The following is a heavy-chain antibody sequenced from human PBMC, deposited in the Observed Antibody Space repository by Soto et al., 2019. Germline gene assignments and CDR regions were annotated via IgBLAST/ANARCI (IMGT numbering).Heavy chain of an antibody. CDR2: IKQDGSEK. D-gene: IGHD2-2*01. V-gene: IGHV3-7*03. Sequence: GGSLRLSCAASGFTFSSYWMSWVRQAPGKGLEWVANIKQDGSEKYYVDSVKGRFTISRDNAKNSLYLQMNSLRAEDTAVYYCARAVPAVAYYYYYGMDVWGQGTTVTVSS. CDR3: ARAVPAVAYYYYYGMDV. CDR1: GFTFSSYW. J-gene: IGHJ6*02.